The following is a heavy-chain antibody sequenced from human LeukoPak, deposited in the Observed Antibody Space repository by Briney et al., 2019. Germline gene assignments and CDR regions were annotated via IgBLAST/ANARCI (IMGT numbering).Heavy chain of an antibody. V-gene: IGHV3-23*01. CDR3: ANDRPHPSAEPTNFDY. J-gene: IGHJ4*02. CDR1: GFTFSSFA. CDR2: ISGSGGNT. D-gene: IGHD1-14*01. Sequence: GGSLRLSCAASGFTFSSFAMSWVRQAPGKGLEWVSAISGSGGNTYYGDSVRGRFTISRDNSKNTLCLQMSSLRVEGTAIYYCANDRPHPSAEPTNFDYWGQGTLVTVSS.